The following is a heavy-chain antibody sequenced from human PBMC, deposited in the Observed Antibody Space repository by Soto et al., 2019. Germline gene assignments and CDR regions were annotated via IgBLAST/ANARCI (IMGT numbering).Heavy chain of an antibody. J-gene: IGHJ4*02. CDR1: GYTFTSYD. V-gene: IGHV1-8*01. Sequence: ASVKVSCKASGYTFTSYDINWVRQATGQGLEWMGWMNPNSGNTVYAQKFQGRVTMTRNTSIGTAYMELSSLRSEDTAVYYCVAGSNFDYWGQGTLVTVSS. CDR2: MNPNSGNT. CDR3: VAGSNFDY. D-gene: IGHD6-19*01.